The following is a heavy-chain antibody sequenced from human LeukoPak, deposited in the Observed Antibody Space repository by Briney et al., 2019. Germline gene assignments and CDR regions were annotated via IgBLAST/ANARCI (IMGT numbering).Heavy chain of an antibody. Sequence: SETLSLTCAVYGGSFSGYYWSWIRQPPGKGLEWIGEINHSGSTNYSPSLKSRVTISVDTSKNQFSLKLSSVTAADTAVYYCARSSTLMVRGVITNYYYYYMDVWGKGTTVTVSS. J-gene: IGHJ6*03. D-gene: IGHD3-10*01. V-gene: IGHV4-34*01. CDR3: ARSSTLMVRGVITNYYYYYMDV. CDR1: GGSFSGYY. CDR2: INHSGST.